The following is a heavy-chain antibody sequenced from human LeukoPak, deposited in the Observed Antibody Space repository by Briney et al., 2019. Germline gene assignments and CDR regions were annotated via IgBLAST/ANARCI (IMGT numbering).Heavy chain of an antibody. D-gene: IGHD3-9*01. Sequence: ASVKVSCKASGYTFTSYDINWVRQATGQGLEWMGWMSPNSGNTGYAQKFQGRVTMTRNTSISTAYMELSSLKSEDTAVYYCARGVRYFDWLLKSRYYYYMDVWGKGTTVTISS. CDR3: ARGVRYFDWLLKSRYYYYMDV. J-gene: IGHJ6*03. CDR1: GYTFTSYD. CDR2: MSPNSGNT. V-gene: IGHV1-8*01.